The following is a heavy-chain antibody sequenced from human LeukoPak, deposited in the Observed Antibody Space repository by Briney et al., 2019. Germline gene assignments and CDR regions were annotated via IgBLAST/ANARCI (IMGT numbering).Heavy chain of an antibody. CDR1: GFTFSSYW. D-gene: IGHD2-15*01. J-gene: IGHJ4*02. CDR3: ARGGPVGYCSGGSCAADY. V-gene: IGHV3-21*01. CDR2: ISSSSSYI. Sequence: GGSLRLSCAASGFTFSSYWMSWVRQAPGKGLEWVSSISSSSSYIYYADSVKGRFTISRDNAKNSLYLQMNSLRAEDTAVYYCARGGPVGYCSGGSCAADYWGQGTLVTVSS.